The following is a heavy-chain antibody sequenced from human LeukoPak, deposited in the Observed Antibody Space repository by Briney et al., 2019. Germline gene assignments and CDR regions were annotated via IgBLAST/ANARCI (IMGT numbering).Heavy chain of an antibody. Sequence: PGGSLRLSCAASGFTFSNYAMRWARQAPGKGVEWVSGISGSGDSTYYADSVKGRFTISRDNSKNTLYLQMNSLRAEDTAVYYCARVVPPTDYGSGSYFWDPYYFDYWGQGTLVTVSS. J-gene: IGHJ4*02. D-gene: IGHD3-10*01. V-gene: IGHV3-23*01. CDR2: ISGSGDST. CDR3: ARVVPPTDYGSGSYFWDPYYFDY. CDR1: GFTFSNYA.